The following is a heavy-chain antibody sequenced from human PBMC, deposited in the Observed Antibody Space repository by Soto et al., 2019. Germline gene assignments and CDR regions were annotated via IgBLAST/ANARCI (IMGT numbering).Heavy chain of an antibody. CDR1: GYTFTSYY. V-gene: IGHV1-46*01. D-gene: IGHD4-17*01. CDR2: INPSGGST. CDR3: ARGTGDYGVPHDAFDI. Sequence: RASVKVSCKASGYTFTSYYMHWVRQAPGQGLEWMGIINPSGGSTSYAQKFQGRVTMTRDTSTSTVYMELSSLRSEDTAVYYCARGTGDYGVPHDAFDIWGQGTMVTVSS. J-gene: IGHJ3*02.